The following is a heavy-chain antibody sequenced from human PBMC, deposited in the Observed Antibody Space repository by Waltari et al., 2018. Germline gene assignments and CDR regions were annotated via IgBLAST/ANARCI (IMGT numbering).Heavy chain of an antibody. Sequence: QVQLQQWGAGLLKPSETLSLTCAVYGGSFSGYYWSWLRQPPGKGLEWIGEINHSGSTNYNPSLKSRVTISVDTSKNQFSMKLSSVTAADTAVYYCARQLWFGQYYYYMDVWGKGTTVTVSS. D-gene: IGHD3-10*01. CDR3: ARQLWFGQYYYYMDV. CDR1: GGSFSGYY. J-gene: IGHJ6*03. CDR2: INHSGST. V-gene: IGHV4-34*01.